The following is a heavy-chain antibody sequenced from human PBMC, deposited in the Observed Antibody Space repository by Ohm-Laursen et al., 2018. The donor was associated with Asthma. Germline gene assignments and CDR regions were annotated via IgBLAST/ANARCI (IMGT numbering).Heavy chain of an antibody. CDR2: INHSGGST. Sequence: ASVKVSCKSSGYTFSSYGISWVRQAPGQGLEWMGIINHSGGSTSYAQKFQGRVTMTRDTYTSTVYMELSSLRSEDTAVYYCARTPVAGTDWFDPWGQGTLVTVSS. CDR3: ARTPVAGTDWFDP. D-gene: IGHD6-19*01. V-gene: IGHV1-46*01. CDR1: GYTFSSYG. J-gene: IGHJ5*02.